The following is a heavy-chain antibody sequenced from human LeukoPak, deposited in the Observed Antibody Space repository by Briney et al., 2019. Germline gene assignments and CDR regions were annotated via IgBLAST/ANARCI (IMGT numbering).Heavy chain of an antibody. V-gene: IGHV3-30*02. D-gene: IGHD3-10*01. CDR2: IRYDGSNK. CDR3: AKDQRSYYASGSHYRGGNWFDP. Sequence: GGSLRLSCAASGFTFSSYEMNWVRQAPGKGLEWVAFIRYDGSNKYYADSVKGRFTVSRDNSKNTVYVQMNSLRAEDTAVYYCAKDQRSYYASGSHYRGGNWFDPWGQGTLVTVSS. J-gene: IGHJ5*02. CDR1: GFTFSSYE.